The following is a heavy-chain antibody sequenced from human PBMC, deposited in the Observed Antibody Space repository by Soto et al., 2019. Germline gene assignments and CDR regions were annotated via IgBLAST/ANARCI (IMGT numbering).Heavy chain of an antibody. Sequence: SETLSLTCTVSGGSVSSGSYYWSWIRQPPGKGLEWIGYIYYSGITNYNPSLKSRVTISVDTSKNQFSLKLSSVTAADTAVYYCARDLRATKRFGLGWFDPWGQGTLVTVSS. V-gene: IGHV4-61*01. CDR2: IYYSGIT. D-gene: IGHD1-26*01. CDR3: ARDLRATKRFGLGWFDP. CDR1: GGSVSSGSYY. J-gene: IGHJ5*02.